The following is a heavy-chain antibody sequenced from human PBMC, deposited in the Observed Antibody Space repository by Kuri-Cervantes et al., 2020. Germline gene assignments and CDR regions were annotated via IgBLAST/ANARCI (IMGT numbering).Heavy chain of an antibody. CDR1: GYTFTGYY. CDR2: INPNSGGT. V-gene: IGHV1-2*04. Sequence: ASVKVSCKASGYTFTGYYMHWVRQAPGQGLEWMGWINPNSGGTNYAQKFQGWVTMTRDTSISTAYMELSSLRSEDTAVYYCARDRIFGVVITDYWGQGILVTVSS. CDR3: ARDRIFGVVITDY. D-gene: IGHD3-3*01. J-gene: IGHJ4*02.